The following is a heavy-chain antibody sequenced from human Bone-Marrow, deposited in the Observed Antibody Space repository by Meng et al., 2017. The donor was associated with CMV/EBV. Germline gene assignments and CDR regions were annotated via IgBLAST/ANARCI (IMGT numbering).Heavy chain of an antibody. CDR1: FRGYY. CDR3: ASSYSYYYDSSGYYSGSDY. V-gene: IGHV4-34*01. Sequence: FRGYYWSWIRQPPGKGLEWIGEINHSGSTNYNPSLKSRVTISVDTSKNQFSLKLSSVTAADTAVYYCASSYSYYYDSSGYYSGSDYWGQGTLVTVSS. J-gene: IGHJ4*02. D-gene: IGHD3-22*01. CDR2: INHSGST.